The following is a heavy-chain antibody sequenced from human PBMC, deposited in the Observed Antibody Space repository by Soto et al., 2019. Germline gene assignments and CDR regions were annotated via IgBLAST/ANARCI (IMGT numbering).Heavy chain of an antibody. CDR3: ARGRYGDY. V-gene: IGHV1-18*01. CDR1: GYTFTSYG. J-gene: IGHJ4*02. D-gene: IGHD1-1*01. Sequence: QVHLVQSGAEVKKPGASVKVSCKCSGYTFTSYGITWVRQAPGQGLEWMGWISAHNGNTHYAQKLQGRVTVTRDTTTRTAYMELGSLGYDDTAVYYCARGRYGDYWGQGALVTVSS. CDR2: ISAHNGNT.